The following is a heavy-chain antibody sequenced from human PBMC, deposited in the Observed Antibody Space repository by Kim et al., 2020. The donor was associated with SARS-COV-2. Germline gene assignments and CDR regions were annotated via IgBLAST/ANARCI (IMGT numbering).Heavy chain of an antibody. CDR3: ARENVVIPAAIRDPLYYYYCGMDG. J-gene: IGHJ6*02. V-gene: IGHV3-7*03. CDR2: IKQDGSEK. Sequence: LSLTCAASGFTFSSYWMSWVRQAPGKGLEWVANIKQDGSEKYYVDSVKGRFTISRDNAKNSLYLQMNSLRAEDTAVYYCARENVVIPAAIRDPLYYYYCGMDGWGQGTTVTVSS. CDR1: GFTFSSYW. D-gene: IGHD2-2*02.